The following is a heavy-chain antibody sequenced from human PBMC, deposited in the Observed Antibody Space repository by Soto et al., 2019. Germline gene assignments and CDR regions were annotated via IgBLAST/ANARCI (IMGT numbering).Heavy chain of an antibody. CDR3: ARDRGAVAGQYFDF. J-gene: IGHJ4*02. CDR1: GFTFSDYY. V-gene: IGHV3-11*05. CDR2: ISSSGTST. Sequence: QVQLVESGGDLVKPGGSLRLSCAVSGFTFSDYYMSWIRQAPGKGLEWISYISSSGTSTKYADSVKGRFIISRDNAQNSLFLQMNSLRVEDTAIYYCARDRGAVAGQYFDFWGQGTLVTVSS. D-gene: IGHD6-19*01.